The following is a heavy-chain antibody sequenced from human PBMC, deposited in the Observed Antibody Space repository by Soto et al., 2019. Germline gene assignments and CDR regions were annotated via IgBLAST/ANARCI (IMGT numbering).Heavy chain of an antibody. CDR1: GGSVSSDTYY. J-gene: IGHJ4*02. D-gene: IGHD4-17*01. V-gene: IGHV4-61*01. CDR3: ARATRTTVTDF. Sequence: SETLSLTCPVSGGSVSSDTYYWSWIRQPPGKGLEWIGYIYYSGSTNYNPSLRSRVTISFATSKNQFSLMLSSVTAADTAVYFCARATRTTVTDFWGQGTLVTV. CDR2: IYYSGST.